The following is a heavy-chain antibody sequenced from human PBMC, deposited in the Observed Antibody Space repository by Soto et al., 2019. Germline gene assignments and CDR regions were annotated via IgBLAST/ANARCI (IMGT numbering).Heavy chain of an antibody. J-gene: IGHJ6*02. Sequence: ASVKVSCKASGYTFTSSAMQWVRQARGQRLEWIGWIVVGSGNTNYAQKFQGRVTTTRDMSTSTAYMELSSLRSEDTAVYYCAAAEYSSSWYWKYYGMDVWGQGTTVTVSS. CDR1: GYTFTSSA. D-gene: IGHD6-13*01. CDR2: IVVGSGNT. CDR3: AAAEYSSSWYWKYYGMDV. V-gene: IGHV1-58*02.